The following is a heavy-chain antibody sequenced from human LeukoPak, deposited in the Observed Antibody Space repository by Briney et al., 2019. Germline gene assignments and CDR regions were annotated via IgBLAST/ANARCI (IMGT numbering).Heavy chain of an antibody. CDR3: ARDWVPVAGTLYYYYGMDV. CDR2: ISSSSSYT. D-gene: IGHD6-19*01. Sequence: GGSLRLSCAASGFTFSSYSMNWVRQAPGKGLEWVSYISSSSSYTNYADSVKGRFTISRDNAKNSLYLQMNSLRAEDTAVYYCARDWVPVAGTLYYYYGMDVWGQGTTVTVSS. J-gene: IGHJ6*02. V-gene: IGHV3-21*05. CDR1: GFTFSSYS.